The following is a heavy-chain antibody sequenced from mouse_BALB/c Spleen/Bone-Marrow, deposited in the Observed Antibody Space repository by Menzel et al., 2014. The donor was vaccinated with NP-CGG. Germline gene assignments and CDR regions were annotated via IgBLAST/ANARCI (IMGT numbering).Heavy chain of an antibody. V-gene: IGHV1-69*02. CDR3: TRSYGSGYKYYFDY. Sequence: VQLQQSGAELVRPGASVKLSCKASGYTFTSYWINWVKQRPGQGLEWIGNIYPSDSYTNYNQKFKDKATLTVDKSSSTAYMQLSSPTSEGSAVYYCTRSYGSGYKYYFDYWGQGTTLTVSS. J-gene: IGHJ2*01. D-gene: IGHD1-1*01. CDR1: GYTFTSYW. CDR2: IYPSDSYT.